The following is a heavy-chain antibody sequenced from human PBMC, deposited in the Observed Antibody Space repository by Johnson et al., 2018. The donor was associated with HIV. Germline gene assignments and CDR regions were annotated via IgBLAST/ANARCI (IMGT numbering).Heavy chain of an antibody. V-gene: IGHV3-NL1*01. CDR2: ISWDGGST. CDR1: GFTFSSYA. D-gene: IGHD5-18*01. J-gene: IGHJ3*02. Sequence: QVQLVESGGGVVQPGRSLRLSCAASGFTFSSYAMHWVRQAPGKGLEWVSLISWDGGSTYYADSVKGRFTISRDNYKNTLYLQMNSLRAEDTAVYYCAKDLPRDTAMVDDAFDIWGQGTMVTVSS. CDR3: AKDLPRDTAMVDDAFDI.